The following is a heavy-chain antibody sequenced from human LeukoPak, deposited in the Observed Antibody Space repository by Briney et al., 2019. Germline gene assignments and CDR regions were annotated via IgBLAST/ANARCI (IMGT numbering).Heavy chain of an antibody. CDR3: AKDGGAMLYYMDV. V-gene: IGHV3-43*01. J-gene: IGHJ6*03. D-gene: IGHD3-16*01. Sequence: GGSLRLSCAASGFTFDDYTMHWVRQAPGKGLEWVSLISWDGGSTYYADSVKGRFTISRDNSKNSLYLQMNSLRTEDTALYYCAKDGGAMLYYMDVWGKGTTVTVSS. CDR2: ISWDGGST. CDR1: GFTFDDYT.